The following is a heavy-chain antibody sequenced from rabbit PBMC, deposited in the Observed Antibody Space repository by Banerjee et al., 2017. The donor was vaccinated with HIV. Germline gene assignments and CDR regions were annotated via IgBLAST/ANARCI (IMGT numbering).Heavy chain of an antibody. CDR2: IYAGGSGST. CDR1: GFSFSVGCW. J-gene: IGHJ4*01. CDR3: ARGDAGADGIAYGYSL. Sequence: QEQLEESGGDLVKPEGSLTLTCTASGFSFSVGCWICWVRQAPGKGLEWLACIYAGGSGSTYYASWAKGRFTISKTSSTTVTLQMTSLTAADTATYFCARGDAGADGIAYGYSLWGPGTLVTVS. D-gene: IGHD6-1*01. V-gene: IGHV1S45*01.